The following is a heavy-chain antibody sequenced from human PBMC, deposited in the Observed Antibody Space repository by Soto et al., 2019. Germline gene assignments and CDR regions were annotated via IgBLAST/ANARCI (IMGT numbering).Heavy chain of an antibody. J-gene: IGHJ4*02. CDR2: IIPILGIA. CDR1: GGTFSSYT. V-gene: IGHV1-69*02. D-gene: IGHD5-12*01. Sequence: QVQLVQSGAEVKKPGSSVKVSCKASGGTFSSYTISWVRQAPGQGLEWMGRIIPILGIANYAQKFQGRVTITADKSPSTAYMELSSLRSEDTAVYYCARGADGGYDLAYWGQGTLVTVSS. CDR3: ARGADGGYDLAY.